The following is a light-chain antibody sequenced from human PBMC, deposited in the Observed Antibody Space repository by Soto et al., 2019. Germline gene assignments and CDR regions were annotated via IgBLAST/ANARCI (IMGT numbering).Light chain of an antibody. CDR1: QGISTY. J-gene: IGKJ2*01. V-gene: IGKV1-39*01. Sequence: DIQMTQSPSSLSASVGDRVTITCRASQGISTYLVWYQQRQGRAPKLLIYDASSLLSGVPSRFSGSGSGTDFTLTISSIQPEDFATYYCQQSYRTPYTFRQVTNLETK. CDR2: DAS. CDR3: QQSYRTPYT.